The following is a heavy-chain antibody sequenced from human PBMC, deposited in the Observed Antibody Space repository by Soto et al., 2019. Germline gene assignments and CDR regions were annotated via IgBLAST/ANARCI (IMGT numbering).Heavy chain of an antibody. CDR1: GGTFSSYA. CDR3: ARHVPAAGYYYGMDV. J-gene: IGHJ6*02. Sequence: QVQLVQSGAEVKKPGSSVKVSCKASGGTFSSYAISWVRQAPGQGHEWMGGIIPIFGTANYAQKFQGRVTITAAEPASTAYMELSSLRSECTAVYYCARHVPAAGYYYGMDVWGQGTTVTVSS. CDR2: IIPIFGTA. D-gene: IGHD2-2*01. V-gene: IGHV1-69*12.